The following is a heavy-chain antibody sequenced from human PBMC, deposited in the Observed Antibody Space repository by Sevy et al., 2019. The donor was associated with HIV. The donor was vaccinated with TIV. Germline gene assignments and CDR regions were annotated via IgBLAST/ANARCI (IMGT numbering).Heavy chain of an antibody. V-gene: IGHV3-23*01. CDR3: AKDRVSGTYYTGDFDY. Sequence: GGSLRLSCAASGFTFSTYAMTWVRQAPGKGLEWVSVISGSGGSTYYADSVKVRFTISRDNSKNTLYLQINSLRAEDTAVYYCAKDRVSGTYYTGDFDYWGQGTLVTVSS. J-gene: IGHJ4*02. CDR1: GFTFSTYA. CDR2: ISGSGGST. D-gene: IGHD3-10*01.